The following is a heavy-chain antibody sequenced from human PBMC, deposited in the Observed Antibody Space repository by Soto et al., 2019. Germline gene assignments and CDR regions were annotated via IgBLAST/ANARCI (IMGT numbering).Heavy chain of an antibody. J-gene: IGHJ4*02. Sequence: QVQLVESGGGVVQPGRSLRLSCAASGFTFSSYAMHWVRQAPGKGLEWVAVISYDGSNKYYADSVKGRFTISRDNSKNTLYLQMNSLRAEETAVYYCARGGSGYVQTDYWGQGTLVTVSS. D-gene: IGHD5-12*01. CDR2: ISYDGSNK. CDR3: ARGGSGYVQTDY. V-gene: IGHV3-30-3*01. CDR1: GFTFSSYA.